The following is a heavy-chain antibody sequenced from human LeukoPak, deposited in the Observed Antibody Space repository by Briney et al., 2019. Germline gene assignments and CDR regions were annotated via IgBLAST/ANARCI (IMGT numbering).Heavy chain of an antibody. Sequence: LSLTCAVYGGSFSGYYWSWIRQPPGKGLEWVGLIRSRAYGATTEYAASVEGRFIISRDDSKGIAYLEMNSLETDDTALYYCARGPILLWIHNGMDVWGQGTTVIVSS. J-gene: IGHJ6*02. CDR3: ARGPILLWIHNGMDV. CDR2: IRSRAYGATT. D-gene: IGHD3-10*01. CDR1: GGSFSGYY. V-gene: IGHV3-49*03.